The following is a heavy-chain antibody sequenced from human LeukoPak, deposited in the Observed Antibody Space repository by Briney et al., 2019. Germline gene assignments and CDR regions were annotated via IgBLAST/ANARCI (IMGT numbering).Heavy chain of an antibody. V-gene: IGHV1-18*01. D-gene: IGHD3-22*01. CDR3: ARGGGYYYDSSGYYYFDY. CDR2: ISAYNGNT. CDR1: GYTFTSYG. Sequence: ASVKVSCKASGYTFTSYGISWVRQAPGQGLEWMGWISAYNGNTNYAQKLQGRVTMTTDTSTSTAYMELRSLRSDDTAAYYCARGGGYYYDSSGYYYFDYWGQGTLVTVSS. J-gene: IGHJ4*02.